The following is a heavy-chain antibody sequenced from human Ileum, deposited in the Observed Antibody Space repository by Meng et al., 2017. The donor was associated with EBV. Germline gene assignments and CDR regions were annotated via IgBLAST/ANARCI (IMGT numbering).Heavy chain of an antibody. J-gene: IGHJ1*01. D-gene: IGHD2-15*01. CDR1: GYTFTSYG. CDR2: ISADSGNT. CDR3: ARPGYCSGGSCYLGHAEYFQY. V-gene: IGHV1-18*01. Sequence: VQVGEYGAEVKKPGASVKVSCKASGYTFTSYGISWVRQAPGQGLEWMGWISADSGNTNYAQKLQGRVTMTTDTSTSTAYMELRSLRSDDTAVYYCARPGYCSGGSCYLGHAEYFQYWGQGTLVTVSS.